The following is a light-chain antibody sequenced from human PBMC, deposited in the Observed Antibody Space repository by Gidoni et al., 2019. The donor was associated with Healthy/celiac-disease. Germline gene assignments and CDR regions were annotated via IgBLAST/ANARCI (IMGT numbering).Light chain of an antibody. CDR2: WAS. V-gene: IGKV4-1*01. Sequence: DLVMTHSPDSLAVSLGERATLNCKSSQSVLYSSNNKNYLAWYQQKPGQPPKLLIYWASTRESGVPDRFSGSGSGTDFTLTISSLQAEDVAVYYCQQYYSTPLTFGGGTKVEIK. CDR3: QQYYSTPLT. CDR1: QSVLYSSNNKNY. J-gene: IGKJ4*01.